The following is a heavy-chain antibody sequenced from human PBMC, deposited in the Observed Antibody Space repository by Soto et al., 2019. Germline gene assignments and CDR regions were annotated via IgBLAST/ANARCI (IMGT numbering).Heavy chain of an antibody. CDR2: IWYDGSHE. D-gene: IGHD3-9*01. V-gene: IGHV3-30*02. CDR1: GFTFSSSG. Sequence: GGSLRLSCAASGFTFSSSGMHWVRQAPGKGLEWVAIIWYDGSHESYADPVKGRFTISRDNSKNTLFLQMNSLRVEDTAVYYCAKGELLRYFHWPPWAFDHWGQGALVTVSS. CDR3: AKGELLRYFHWPPWAFDH. J-gene: IGHJ4*02.